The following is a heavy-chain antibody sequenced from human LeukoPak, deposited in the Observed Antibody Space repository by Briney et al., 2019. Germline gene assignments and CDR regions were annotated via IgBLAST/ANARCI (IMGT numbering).Heavy chain of an antibody. Sequence: GASVKVSCKASGYTFTSYYIHWVRQAPGQGLEWMGIIHPSSGGATSAQKFQGRLTMTRDTSTSTVSMELRSLRSEDTAVYYCARDSTASSLADPWGQGNLVTVSS. CDR1: GYTFTSYY. D-gene: IGHD2-2*01. CDR2: IHPSSGGA. J-gene: IGHJ5*02. CDR3: ARDSTASSLADP. V-gene: IGHV1-46*01.